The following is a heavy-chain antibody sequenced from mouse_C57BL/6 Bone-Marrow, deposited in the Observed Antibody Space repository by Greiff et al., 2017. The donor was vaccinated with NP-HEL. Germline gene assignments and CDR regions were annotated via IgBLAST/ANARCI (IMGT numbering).Heavy chain of an antibody. CDR1: GFNIKDDY. J-gene: IGHJ2*01. CDR2: IDPENGDT. Sequence: EVQLQQSGAELVRPGASVKLSCTASGFNIKDDYMHWVKQRPEQGLEWIGWIDPENGDTEYASKFQGKATIPADTSSNTAYLQLSSLTSEDTAVYYCTTDYDPFDYWGQGTTLTVSS. D-gene: IGHD2-4*01. V-gene: IGHV14-4*01. CDR3: TTDYDPFDY.